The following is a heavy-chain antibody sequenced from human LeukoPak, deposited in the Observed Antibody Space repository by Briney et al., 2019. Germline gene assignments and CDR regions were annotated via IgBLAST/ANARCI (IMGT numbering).Heavy chain of an antibody. CDR3: ARVGVEGSWYSKFDY. CDR1: GGSISSYY. J-gene: IGHJ4*02. Sequence: SETLSLTCTVSGGSISSYYWSWIRQPPGKGLEWIGYIYYSGNTNYNPSLKSRVTISVDTSKNQFSLKLSSVTAADTAVYYCARVGVEGSWYSKFDYWGQGTLVTVSS. D-gene: IGHD6-13*01. CDR2: IYYSGNT. V-gene: IGHV4-59*01.